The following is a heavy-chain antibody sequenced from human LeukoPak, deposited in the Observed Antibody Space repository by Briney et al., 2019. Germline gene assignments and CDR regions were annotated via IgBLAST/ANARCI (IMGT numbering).Heavy chain of an antibody. Sequence: GGSLRLSCAASGFTFSSYGMHWVRQAPGKGLEWVAVISYDGSNKYYADSVKGRFTNSRDNSKNTLYLQMNSLRAEDTAVYYCAKDSDSSGWYVIYYYYGMDVWGQGTTVTVSS. CDR2: ISYDGSNK. J-gene: IGHJ6*02. CDR1: GFTFSSYG. D-gene: IGHD6-19*01. CDR3: AKDSDSSGWYVIYYYYGMDV. V-gene: IGHV3-30*18.